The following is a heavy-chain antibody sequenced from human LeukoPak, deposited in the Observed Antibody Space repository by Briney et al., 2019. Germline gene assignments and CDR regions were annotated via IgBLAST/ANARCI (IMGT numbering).Heavy chain of an antibody. CDR2: IKQDGSEK. CDR3: VRPKRYDAFDI. J-gene: IGHJ3*02. CDR1: GFTFSNYA. D-gene: IGHD3-16*02. V-gene: IGHV3-7*01. Sequence: PGGSLRLSCAASGFTFSNYAMSWVRQAPGKGLEWVANIKQDGSEKYYVDSVKGRFTISRDNAKNSLYLQMNSLRAEDTAVYYCVRPKRYDAFDIWGQGTMVTVSS.